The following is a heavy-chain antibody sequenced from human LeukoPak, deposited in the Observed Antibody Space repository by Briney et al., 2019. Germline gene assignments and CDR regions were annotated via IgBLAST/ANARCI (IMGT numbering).Heavy chain of an antibody. CDR2: ISYGGTNK. V-gene: IGHV3-30-3*01. D-gene: IGHD2-2*01. J-gene: IGHJ6*02. CDR1: GFTFSDYA. Sequence: GGSLRLSCAASGFTFSDYAMHWVRQAPGKGLEWVAVISYGGTNKYYADSVKGRFTISRDNSKNTLFLQMNSLRAEDTAVYYCARMDHCSSTSCYFYYYGMDVWGQGTTVTVSS. CDR3: ARMDHCSSTSCYFYYYGMDV.